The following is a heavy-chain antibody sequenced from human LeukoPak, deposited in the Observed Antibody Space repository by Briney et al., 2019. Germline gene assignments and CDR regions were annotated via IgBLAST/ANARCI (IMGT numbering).Heavy chain of an antibody. Sequence: ASVKVSCESSGYTLRDYYIYWVRQAPGQGLKWLGWLNPHSGGTNYAQKFQGRVTLTSDTSISTAYMELSLLTSDDTAIYYCARGLRIINGLDVWGQGTTVIVSS. J-gene: IGHJ6*02. CDR1: GYTLRDYY. D-gene: IGHD2-15*01. V-gene: IGHV1-2*02. CDR2: LNPHSGGT. CDR3: ARGLRIINGLDV.